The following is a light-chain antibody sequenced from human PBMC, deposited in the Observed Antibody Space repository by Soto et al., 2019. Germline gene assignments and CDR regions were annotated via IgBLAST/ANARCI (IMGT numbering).Light chain of an antibody. CDR2: DAS. CDR1: QSISNR. V-gene: IGKV1-5*01. Sequence: DIQMTQSPSTLSASVGDRVTITCRASQSISNRLAWYHQKPGKTPNPLIYDASNLGSGVPSRFSGSGSGTELTLTISSLQPDDFATYYCQQYDTYSTFGQGTKVDIK. J-gene: IGKJ1*01. CDR3: QQYDTYST.